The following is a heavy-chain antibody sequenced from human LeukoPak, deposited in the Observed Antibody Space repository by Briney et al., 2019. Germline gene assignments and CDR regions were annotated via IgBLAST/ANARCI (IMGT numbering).Heavy chain of an antibody. CDR2: IIPILGIA. D-gene: IGHD3-22*01. V-gene: IGHV1-69*04. CDR3: AREYYYDSRGFDY. J-gene: IGHJ4*02. Sequence: ASVMVSCKASGGTFSSYAISWVRQAPGQGLEWMGRIIPILGIANYAQKFQGRVTITADKSTSTAYMELSSLRSEDTAVYYCAREYYYDSRGFDYWGQGTLVTVSS. CDR1: GGTFSSYA.